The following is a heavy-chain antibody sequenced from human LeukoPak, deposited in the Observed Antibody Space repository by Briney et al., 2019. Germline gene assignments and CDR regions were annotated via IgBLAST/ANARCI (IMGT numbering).Heavy chain of an antibody. Sequence: GGSLRLSCAASGSTFSSYGMHWVRQAPGKGLEWVAFIRYDGSNKYYADSVKGRFTISRDNSKNTLYLQMNSLRAEDTAVYYCAKSLKGYCTNGICHTSSPYYYYYMDVWGKGTTVTVSS. V-gene: IGHV3-30*02. CDR3: AKSLKGYCTNGICHTSSPYYYYYMDV. CDR2: IRYDGSNK. D-gene: IGHD2-8*01. CDR1: GSTFSSYG. J-gene: IGHJ6*03.